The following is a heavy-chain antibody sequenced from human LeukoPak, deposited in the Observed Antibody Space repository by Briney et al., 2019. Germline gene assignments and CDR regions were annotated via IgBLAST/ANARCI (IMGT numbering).Heavy chain of an antibody. Sequence: ASVKVSCKASGYIFIGYYMHWVRQAPGQGLEWMGWISAYNGNTHYAQKVQGRVTMTTDTSTSTAYMELRSLRSDDTAVYYCARGSYYDSSGYLDYWGQGTLVTVSS. V-gene: IGHV1-18*04. CDR1: GYIFIGYY. CDR3: ARGSYYDSSGYLDY. J-gene: IGHJ4*02. D-gene: IGHD3-22*01. CDR2: ISAYNGNT.